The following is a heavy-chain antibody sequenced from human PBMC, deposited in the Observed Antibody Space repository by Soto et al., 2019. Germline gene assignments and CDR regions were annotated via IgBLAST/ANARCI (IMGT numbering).Heavy chain of an antibody. D-gene: IGHD3-16*02. Sequence: GESLKISCKGSGYSFTSYWIGLVRQMPGKGLEGMGIIYPGDSETTYTPSSQGQVTTSADKSISTAYLQWSSLKASDTAMSYCARSYDYVWGSYRTPLDAFDIWGQGTMVTVSS. CDR3: ARSYDYVWGSYRTPLDAFDI. CDR2: IYPGDSET. V-gene: IGHV5-51*01. J-gene: IGHJ3*02. CDR1: GYSFTSYW.